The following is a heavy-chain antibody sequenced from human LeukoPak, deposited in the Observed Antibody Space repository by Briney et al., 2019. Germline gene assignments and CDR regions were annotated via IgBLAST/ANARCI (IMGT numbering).Heavy chain of an antibody. D-gene: IGHD6-19*01. CDR3: ARVAVTGAARLDY. J-gene: IGHJ4*02. Sequence: SGTLSLTCIVSGGAISNNYWWTWVCQSPGKGLEWIGDIYYSESTNYNPSLKSRVTMSLDKSKNQLSLNLKFVTAADTALYYCARVAVTGAARLDYWGQGTLVTVSS. CDR1: GGAISNNYW. V-gene: IGHV4-4*02. CDR2: IYYSEST.